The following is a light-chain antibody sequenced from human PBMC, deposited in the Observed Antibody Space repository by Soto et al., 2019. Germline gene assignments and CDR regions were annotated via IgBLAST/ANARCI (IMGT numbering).Light chain of an antibody. Sequence: QSALTQPRSVSGSPGQTVTISCTGTSSNVGRYNYVSWYQHHPGTAPKVMIYDVNERPSGVPDRFSGSKSGNTASLTISGLQAEDEADYYCCSYAGSPRVVFGTGTKLTVL. J-gene: IGLJ1*01. CDR2: DVN. CDR1: SSNVGRYNY. V-gene: IGLV2-11*01. CDR3: CSYAGSPRVV.